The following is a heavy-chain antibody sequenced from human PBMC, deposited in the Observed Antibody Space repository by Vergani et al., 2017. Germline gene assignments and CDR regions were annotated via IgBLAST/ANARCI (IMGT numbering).Heavy chain of an antibody. CDR3: ASLTTMVRGVIQDY. D-gene: IGHD3-10*01. CDR2: IWYDGSNK. CDR1: GFTFSSYG. V-gene: IGHV3-33*01. J-gene: IGHJ4*02. Sequence: QVQLVESGGGVVQPGRSLRLSCAASGFTFSSYGMHWVRQAPGKGLEWVAVIWYDGSNKYYADSVKGRFTISRDNSKNTLYLQMNSLRAEDTAVYYCASLTTMVRGVIQDYWGQGTLVTVSS.